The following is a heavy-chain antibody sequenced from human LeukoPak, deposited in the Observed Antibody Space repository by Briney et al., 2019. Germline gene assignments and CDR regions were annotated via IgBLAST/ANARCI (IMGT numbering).Heavy chain of an antibody. CDR1: GYTFSNFW. V-gene: IGHV5-51*01. CDR2: IYPGDSDT. J-gene: IGHJ4*02. CDR3: ARGRGGYSGYENFDY. D-gene: IGHD5-12*01. Sequence: GESLKISCKGSGYTFSNFWIGWVRQKPGKGLEFIGVIYPGDSDTAYSPSFQGQVAVSADRSIRTTYLQWTSLEASDSAIYYCARGRGGYSGYENFDYWGQGTMVTVS.